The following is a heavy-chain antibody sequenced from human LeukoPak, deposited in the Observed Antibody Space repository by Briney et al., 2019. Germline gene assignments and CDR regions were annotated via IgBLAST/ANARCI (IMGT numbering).Heavy chain of an antibody. V-gene: IGHV4-31*01. CDR3: AREGTTVVTDAFDI. Sequence: SETLSLTCTVSGGSISSGGYYWSWIRQHPGKGLVWVGYIYYSGSTYYNPSLKSLVTISVDTSKNQFSLKLSSVTAADTAVYYCAREGTTVVTDAFDIWGQGTMVTVSS. CDR1: GGSISSGGYY. J-gene: IGHJ3*02. CDR2: IYYSGST. D-gene: IGHD4-23*01.